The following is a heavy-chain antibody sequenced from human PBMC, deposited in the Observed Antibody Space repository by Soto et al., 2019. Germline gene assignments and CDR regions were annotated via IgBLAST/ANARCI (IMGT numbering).Heavy chain of an antibody. CDR1: GFTFSSYA. CDR3: ARDLLRYLDWLLSHYGMDV. Sequence: QVQLVESGGGVVQPGRSLRLSCAASGFTFSSYAMHWVRQAPGKGLEWVAVISYDGSNKYYADSVKGRFTISRDNSKNTLYLQINSLRAEDTAVYYCARDLLRYLDWLLSHYGMDVWGQGTTVTVSS. V-gene: IGHV3-30-3*01. D-gene: IGHD3-9*01. CDR2: ISYDGSNK. J-gene: IGHJ6*02.